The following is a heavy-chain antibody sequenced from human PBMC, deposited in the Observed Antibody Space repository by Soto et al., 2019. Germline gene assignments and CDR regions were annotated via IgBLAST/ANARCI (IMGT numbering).Heavy chain of an antibody. V-gene: IGHV1-69*06. Sequence: SVKVSCKASGGTFSSYAISWVRQAPGQGLEWMGGIIPIFGTANYAQKFQGRVTITADKSTSTAYMELSSLRSEDTAVYYCASSFYDSYYYDSSGYFWGQGTLVTVSS. D-gene: IGHD3-22*01. CDR1: GGTFSSYA. CDR2: IIPIFGTA. CDR3: ASSFYDSYYYDSSGYF. J-gene: IGHJ4*02.